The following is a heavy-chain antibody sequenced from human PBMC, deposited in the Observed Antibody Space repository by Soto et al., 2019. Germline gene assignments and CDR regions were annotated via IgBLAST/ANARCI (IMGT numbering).Heavy chain of an antibody. CDR2: IYYSGST. Sequence: SETLSLTCTVSGGSIGSSSYYWGWIRQPPGKGLEWIGSIYYSGSTYYNPSLKSRVTISVDTSKNQFSLKLSSVTAADTAVYYCARHGYCSGGSCYLYNFDYWGQGTLVTVSS. J-gene: IGHJ4*02. CDR3: ARHGYCSGGSCYLYNFDY. CDR1: GGSIGSSSYY. V-gene: IGHV4-39*01. D-gene: IGHD2-15*01.